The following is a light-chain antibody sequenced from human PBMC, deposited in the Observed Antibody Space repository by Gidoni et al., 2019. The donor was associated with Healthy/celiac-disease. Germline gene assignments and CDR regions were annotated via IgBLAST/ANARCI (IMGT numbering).Light chain of an antibody. CDR1: QSISSY. CDR2: AAS. V-gene: IGKV1-39*01. J-gene: IGKJ3*01. CDR3: QQSYSTPLT. Sequence: DIQITQSPSSLSASVVDRVTITCRASQSISSYLNWYQQKPGKAPKLLIYAASSLQSGVPSRFSGSGSGTEFTLTISSLQPEDFATYYCQQSYSTPLTFXPXTKVDIK.